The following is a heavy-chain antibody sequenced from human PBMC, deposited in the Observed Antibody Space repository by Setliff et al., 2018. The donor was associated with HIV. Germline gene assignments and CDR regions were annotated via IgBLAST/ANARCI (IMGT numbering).Heavy chain of an antibody. CDR3: TRDTGYILSGYRPHWYFDL. V-gene: IGHV4-61*02. D-gene: IGHD3-9*01. CDR1: GDSISSGNYY. Sequence: PSETLSLTCTFSGDSISSGNYYWSWIRQPAGKGLEWIGRIYSTGSTNYNPSLKSRVTISSDTSKNLFSLKLTTVTAADAAVYYCTRDTGYILSGYRPHWYFDLWG. CDR2: IYSTGST. J-gene: IGHJ2*01.